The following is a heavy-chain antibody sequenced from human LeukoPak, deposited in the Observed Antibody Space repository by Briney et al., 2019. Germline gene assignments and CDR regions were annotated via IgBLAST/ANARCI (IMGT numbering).Heavy chain of an antibody. CDR1: GFSFDDYA. CDR3: ARGDYDNPY. D-gene: IGHD3-22*01. V-gene: IGHV3-30*04. CDR2: ISYDGSNK. J-gene: IGHJ4*02. Sequence: PGGSLRLSCAASGFSFDDYAMHWVRQAPGKGLEGVAVISYDGSNKYYADSVKGRFTIARDNSKNTLYLKMNSLRAEDTAVYYCARGDYDNPYWGQGTLVTVSS.